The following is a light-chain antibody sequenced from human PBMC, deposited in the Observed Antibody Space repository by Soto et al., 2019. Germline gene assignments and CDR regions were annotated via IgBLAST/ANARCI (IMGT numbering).Light chain of an antibody. CDR2: DVT. CDR3: SSYTSINSYV. CDR1: SSDVGAYNF. J-gene: IGLJ1*01. V-gene: IGLV2-14*03. Sequence: QSVLTQPASVSGSPGQWITISCTGTSSDVGAYNFVSWYQQHPGKAPKLMLYDVTNRPSGVSNRFSGSKSGNTASLTISGLQAEDEADYYCSSYTSINSYVFGTGTKVTVL.